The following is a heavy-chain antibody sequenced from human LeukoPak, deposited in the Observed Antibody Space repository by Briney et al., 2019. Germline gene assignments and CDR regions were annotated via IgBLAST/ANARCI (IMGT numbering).Heavy chain of an antibody. CDR3: AKDSGGTYFYYYYYMDV. D-gene: IGHD1-26*01. CDR1: GFTFSNLG. CDR2: ISGDSVHK. J-gene: IGHJ6*03. Sequence: PGGSLRLSCAASGFTFSNLGMNWVRQAAGKGLEWVSSISGDSVHKYYADSVRGRFTISRDNAKNTLYLHMNSLRAEDTAIYYCAKDSGGTYFYYYYYMDVWGKGTTVTVSS. V-gene: IGHV3-21*04.